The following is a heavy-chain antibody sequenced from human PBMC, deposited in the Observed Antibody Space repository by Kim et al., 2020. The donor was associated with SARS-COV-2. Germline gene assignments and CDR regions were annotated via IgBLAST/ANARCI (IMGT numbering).Heavy chain of an antibody. J-gene: IGHJ4*02. V-gene: IGHV4-30-4*01. CDR3: ARFRQSVVPVAMYFDS. CDR2: IYYSGST. Sequence: SETLSLTCTVSGGSISSGDYYWSWIRQPPGKGLEWIGYIYYSGSTYYNPSLKSRVTISVDTSKNQFSLKLSSVTAADTAVYYCARFRQSVVPVAMYFDSWGQGTLVTVSS. CDR1: GGSISSGDYY. D-gene: IGHD2-2*01.